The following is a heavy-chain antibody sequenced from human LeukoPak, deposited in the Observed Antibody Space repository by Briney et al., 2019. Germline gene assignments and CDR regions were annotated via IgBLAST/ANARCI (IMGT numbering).Heavy chain of an antibody. CDR3: VRGGSAFDY. CDR1: GFTFSTAW. CDR2: FKSKADGGTT. Sequence: GGSPRLSCAASGFTFSTAWMSWVRQAPGKGLEWVARFKSKADGGTTDYAAPVQGRFTVSRDDSINMVWLQMSRLKTEDTAIYYCVRGGSAFDYWSQGTLVTVSS. V-gene: IGHV3-15*01. J-gene: IGHJ4*02. D-gene: IGHD2-15*01.